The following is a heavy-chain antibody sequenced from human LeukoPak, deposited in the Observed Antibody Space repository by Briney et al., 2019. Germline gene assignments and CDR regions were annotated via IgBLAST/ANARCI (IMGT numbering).Heavy chain of an antibody. Sequence: SETLSLTCTVYGGSISSYYWSWIRQPQGKGLEWIGYIYYSGSTNYNPSLKSRVTISVDTSKNQFSLKLSSVTAADTAVYYCARHQSNYDFWSGYYRNGMDVWGQGTTVTVSS. J-gene: IGHJ6*02. V-gene: IGHV4-59*08. CDR1: GGSISSYY. D-gene: IGHD3-3*01. CDR2: IYYSGST. CDR3: ARHQSNYDFWSGYYRNGMDV.